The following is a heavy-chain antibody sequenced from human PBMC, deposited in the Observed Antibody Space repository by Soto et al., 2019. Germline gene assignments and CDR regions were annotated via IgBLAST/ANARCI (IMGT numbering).Heavy chain of an antibody. D-gene: IGHD1-1*01. CDR2: IDWDDDK. CDR3: ARNQYNWNDGRAFDI. CDR1: GFSLRTSGMC. J-gene: IGHJ3*02. Sequence: GSGPTLVNPTQTLTLTCTFSGFSLRTSGMCVSWIRQPPGKALEWLARIDWDDDKYYSTSLKTRLTISKDTSKNQVVLTMTNMDPVDTATYYCARNQYNWNDGRAFDIWGQGTMVTVS. V-gene: IGHV2-70*11.